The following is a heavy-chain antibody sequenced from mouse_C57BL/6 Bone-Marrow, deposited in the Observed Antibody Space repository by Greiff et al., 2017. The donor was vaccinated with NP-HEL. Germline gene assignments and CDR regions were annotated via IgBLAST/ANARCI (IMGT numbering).Heavy chain of an antibody. CDR1: GYSFTGYY. CDR3: ARGDGSSSWFAY. CDR2: INPSTGGT. D-gene: IGHD1-1*01. J-gene: IGHJ3*01. V-gene: IGHV1-42*01. Sequence: VQLQQSGPELVKPGASVKISCKASGYSFTGYYMNWVKQSPEKSLEWIGEINPSTGGTTYNQKFKAKATLTVDKSSSTAYMQLKSLTSEDSAVYYCARGDGSSSWFAYWGQGTLGTVSA.